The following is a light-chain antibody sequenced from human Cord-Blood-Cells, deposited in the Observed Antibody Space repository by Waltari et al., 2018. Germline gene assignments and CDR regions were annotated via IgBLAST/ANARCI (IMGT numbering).Light chain of an antibody. CDR1: QSIRSG. CDR2: DAS. V-gene: IGKV1-5*01. CDR3: QQYNSYSPT. Sequence: DIQMPQSPSTLSASVGDSVTITCRASQSIRSGLAWYQQKPGKAPNLLIYDASILESGVPSRCSGSGSGTEFTLTISSLQPDDSATYHCQQYNSYSPTFGQGTQVEI. J-gene: IGKJ1*01.